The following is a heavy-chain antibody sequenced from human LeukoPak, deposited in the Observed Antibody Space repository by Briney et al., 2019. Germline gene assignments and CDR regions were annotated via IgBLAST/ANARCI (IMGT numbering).Heavy chain of an antibody. D-gene: IGHD5-18*01. Sequence: SETLSLTCTVSGGSISSYYWSWIRQPPGKGLEWIGYIYYSGSTNYNPSLKSRVTISVDTSKNQFSLKLSSVTAADTAVYYCARLRGYSYGHDAFDIWGQGTMVTVSS. J-gene: IGHJ3*02. CDR3: ARLRGYSYGHDAFDI. CDR2: IYYSGST. CDR1: GGSISSYY. V-gene: IGHV4-59*08.